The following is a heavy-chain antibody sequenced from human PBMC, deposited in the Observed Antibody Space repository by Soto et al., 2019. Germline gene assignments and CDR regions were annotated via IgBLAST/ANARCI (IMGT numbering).Heavy chain of an antibody. CDR2: INAGNGNT. J-gene: IGHJ5*02. D-gene: IGHD6-6*01. V-gene: IGHV1-3*01. CDR3: ARDREAARPGWFDP. CDR1: GYTFTSYA. Sequence: QVQLVQSGAEVKKPGASVKVSCKASGYTFTSYAMHWVRQAPGQRLEWMGWINAGNGNTNYAQNVQGRVTMTTDTFTSTAYMELRSLRSDDTAVYFCARDREAARPGWFDPWGQGTLVTVSS.